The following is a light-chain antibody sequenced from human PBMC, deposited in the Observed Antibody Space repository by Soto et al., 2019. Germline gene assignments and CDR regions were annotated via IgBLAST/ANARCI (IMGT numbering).Light chain of an antibody. V-gene: IGKV3-15*01. Sequence: EIVMTQSPVTLSVSPGERVTLSCRASQSVVTNLAWYQQKPGQAPRLLIYGASTRATGIPARFSGSGSGTDFTLTISRLEPEDFVVYYCQQYGSSFPTFGQGTKVDIK. J-gene: IGKJ1*01. CDR3: QQYGSSFPT. CDR1: QSVVTN. CDR2: GAS.